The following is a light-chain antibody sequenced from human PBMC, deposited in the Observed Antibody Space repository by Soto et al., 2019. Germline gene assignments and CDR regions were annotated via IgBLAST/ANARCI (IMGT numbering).Light chain of an antibody. J-gene: IGLJ2*01. CDR3: QTWGSGTVV. V-gene: IGLV4-69*01. CDR2: LNSDGSH. Sequence: QLVLTQSPSASASLGASVKLTCTLSSGHSSYAIAWHQQQPEKGPRYLMKLNSDGSHSKGDGIPDRFSGSSSGAERYLTIYGLQSEDEADYYCQTWGSGTVVFGGGTKLTVL. CDR1: SGHSSYA.